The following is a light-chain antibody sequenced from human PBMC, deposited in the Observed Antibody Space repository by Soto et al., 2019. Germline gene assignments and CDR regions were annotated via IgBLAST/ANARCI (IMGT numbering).Light chain of an antibody. CDR2: GAS. CDR3: AQYYNSPWT. J-gene: IGKJ1*01. CDR1: QDIRSD. Sequence: AIQLTQSPSSLSASVGDRVTITCRASQDIRSDLGWYQQKPGKAPRLLMYGASTLQSGVPSRFSGSGSGTDFTLSISSLQPEDFATYYCAQYYNSPWTFGQVTKVENK. V-gene: IGKV1-6*01.